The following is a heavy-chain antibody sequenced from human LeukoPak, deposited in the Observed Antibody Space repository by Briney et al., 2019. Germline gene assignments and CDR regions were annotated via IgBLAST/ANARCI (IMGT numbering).Heavy chain of an antibody. J-gene: IGHJ4*02. Sequence: GASVKVSCKASGYTFTDYYMHWVQQAPGQGLEWMGWINPNSGGTNYAQKFQGRVTMTRDMSTSTVYMELSSLRSEDTAVYYCARREGDYWGQGTLVTVSS. CDR1: GYTFTDYY. D-gene: IGHD1-26*01. CDR2: INPNSGGT. V-gene: IGHV1-2*02. CDR3: ARREGDY.